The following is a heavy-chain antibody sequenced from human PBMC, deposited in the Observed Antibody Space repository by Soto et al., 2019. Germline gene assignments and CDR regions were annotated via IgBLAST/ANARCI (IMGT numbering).Heavy chain of an antibody. Sequence: ASVKVSCKASGYTFTGYYMHWVRQAPGQGLEWMGWINPNSGGTNYAQKFQGRVTMTRDTSISTAYMELSSLRSDDTAVYYCARDGFTMVRGANMRTCFDPWGQGTLVTVSS. CDR1: GYTFTGYY. CDR3: ARDGFTMVRGANMRTCFDP. J-gene: IGHJ5*02. CDR2: INPNSGGT. V-gene: IGHV1-2*02. D-gene: IGHD3-10*01.